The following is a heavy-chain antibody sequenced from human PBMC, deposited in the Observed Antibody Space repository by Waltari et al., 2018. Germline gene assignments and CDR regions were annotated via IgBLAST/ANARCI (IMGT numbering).Heavy chain of an antibody. J-gene: IGHJ5*02. D-gene: IGHD2-15*01. CDR2: IYYSGST. CDR1: GGSISSYY. V-gene: IGHV4-59*01. CDR3: ARDLGCSGGSCYNWFDP. Sequence: QVQLQESGPGLVKPSETLSLTCTVSGGSISSYYWSWTRQPPGKGLEWIGYIYYSGSTNYNPSLKSRVTISVDTSKNQFSLKLSSVTAADTAVYYCARDLGCSGGSCYNWFDPWGQGTLVTVSS.